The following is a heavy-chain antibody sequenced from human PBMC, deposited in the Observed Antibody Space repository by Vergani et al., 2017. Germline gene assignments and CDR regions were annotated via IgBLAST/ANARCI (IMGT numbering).Heavy chain of an antibody. CDR3: ARVDGRSSGWFRPRAFQH. J-gene: IGHJ1*01. Sequence: EVQLVESGGGLVQPGGSLRLSCAASGFTFSSYSMNWVRQAPGKGLEWVSYISSSSNTIYYADSVKGRFTISRDNAKNSLYLQMNSLRAEDTAVYYCARVDGRSSGWFRPRAFQHWGQGTLVTVSS. D-gene: IGHD6-19*01. CDR2: ISSSSNTI. CDR1: GFTFSSYS. V-gene: IGHV3-48*04.